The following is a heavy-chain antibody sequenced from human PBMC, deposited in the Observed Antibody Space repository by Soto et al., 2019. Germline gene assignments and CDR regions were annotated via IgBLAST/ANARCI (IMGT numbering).Heavy chain of an antibody. CDR3: AGGGWSGDDFCSGYSAHYYYYYYMDV. D-gene: IGHD3-3*01. Sequence: SETLSLTCTVSGGSISSYYWSWIRQPPGKGLEWIGYIYYSGSTNYNPSLKSRVTISVDTSKNQFSLKLSSVTAADTAVYYCAGGGWSGDDFCSGYSAHYYYYYYMDVWGKGTTVTVSS. V-gene: IGHV4-59*01. CDR2: IYYSGST. J-gene: IGHJ6*03. CDR1: GGSISSYY.